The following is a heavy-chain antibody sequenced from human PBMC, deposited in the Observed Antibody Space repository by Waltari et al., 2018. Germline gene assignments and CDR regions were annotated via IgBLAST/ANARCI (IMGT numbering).Heavy chain of an antibody. Sequence: EVQLLESGGGLVQPGGSLRLSCAASGFTFSSYAMSWVRQAPGKGLEWVSAISGSGGSTYYADAVKGRFTISIDNSKNTLYLQMNSLRAEDTAVYYCAKELLYSSLVRNFDYWGQGTLVTVSS. V-gene: IGHV3-23*01. D-gene: IGHD6-6*01. CDR2: ISGSGGST. J-gene: IGHJ4*02. CDR3: AKELLYSSLVRNFDY. CDR1: GFTFSSYA.